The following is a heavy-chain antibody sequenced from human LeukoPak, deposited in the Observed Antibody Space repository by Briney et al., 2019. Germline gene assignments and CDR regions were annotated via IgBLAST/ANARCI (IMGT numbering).Heavy chain of an antibody. CDR1: GASIRGTSYY. V-gene: IGHV4-39*01. Sequence: SETLTLTCTVSGASIRGTSYYWAWIRQTPGKGLDWVVSIYYSGSTHYTTSLKRRVTISVYTSKNQFCLRVSSVTAADTAVYYCARNSSSSNNGGFDYWGQGILVTVSS. CDR2: IYYSGST. CDR3: ARNSSSSNNGGFDY. D-gene: IGHD2-2*01. J-gene: IGHJ4*02.